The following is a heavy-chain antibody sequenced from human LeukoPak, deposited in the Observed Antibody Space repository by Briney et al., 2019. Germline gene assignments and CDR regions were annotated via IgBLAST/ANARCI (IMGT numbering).Heavy chain of an antibody. J-gene: IGHJ6*02. D-gene: IGHD1-26*01. CDR3: ARDLGPYSGSYHYYYYGMDV. V-gene: IGHV1-69*13. CDR1: GGTFSSYA. Sequence: SVKVSCKASGGTFSSYAISWVRQAPGQGLEWMGGIIPIFGTANYAQKFQGRVTITADESTSKAYMELSSLRSEDTAVYYCARDLGPYSGSYHYYYYGMDVWGQGTTVTVSS. CDR2: IIPIFGTA.